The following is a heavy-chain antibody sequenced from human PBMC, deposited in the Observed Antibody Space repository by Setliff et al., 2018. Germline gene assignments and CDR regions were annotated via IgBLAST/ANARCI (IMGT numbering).Heavy chain of an antibody. CDR3: VRGQGPRTVVAIPFDH. J-gene: IGHJ4*02. V-gene: IGHV1-18*01. Sequence: ASVKVSCKASGYTFTSYGINWVRQAPGQGLEWMGWISAYAQKFQGRVTMTADTPTSTAYMELTSLTSDDTALYYCVRGQGPRTVVAIPFDHWGQGTLVTVSS. CDR1: GYTFTSYG. CDR2: ISA. D-gene: IGHD3-22*01.